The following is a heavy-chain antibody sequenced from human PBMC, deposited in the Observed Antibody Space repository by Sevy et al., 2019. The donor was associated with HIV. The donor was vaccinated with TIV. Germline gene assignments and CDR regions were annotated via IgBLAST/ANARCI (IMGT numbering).Heavy chain of an antibody. V-gene: IGHV3-21*01. CDR2: ISSSSSYI. CDR1: GFTFSSYS. CDR3: ARSRVDSHFDY. Sequence: GGSLRLSCAASGFTFSSYSMNWVRQAPGKGLEWVSSISSSSSYIYYAGSVKGRFTISGDNAKNSRYLQMNSLRAEDTAVYYCARSRVDSHFDYWGQGTLVTVSS. J-gene: IGHJ4*02. D-gene: IGHD3-10*01.